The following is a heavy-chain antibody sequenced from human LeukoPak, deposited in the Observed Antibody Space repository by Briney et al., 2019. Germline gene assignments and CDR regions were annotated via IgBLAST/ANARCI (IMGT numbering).Heavy chain of an antibody. CDR1: AYTFIAYY. J-gene: IGHJ4*02. CDR2: INPKTGGT. D-gene: IGHD3-16*01. Sequence: GASVKDSCKASAYTFIAYYMHWVRQAPGQGLEWMGWINPKTGGTNYAQKFQGRVTMTTDTSISTAYMELSRLTSDDTAIYYCARGGAWGDREVAYWGQGSLVTVSS. V-gene: IGHV1-2*02. CDR3: ARGGAWGDREVAY.